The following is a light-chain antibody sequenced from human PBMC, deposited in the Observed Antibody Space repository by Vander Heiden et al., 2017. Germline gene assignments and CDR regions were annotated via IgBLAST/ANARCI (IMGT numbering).Light chain of an antibody. CDR2: GAS. Sequence: EIVMTQSPATLSVSPGERATLSCRASQSVSNMLAWYQQKPGQAPRLLIFGASTRATGIPARFSGSGSGTEFTLTISSLQSEDFSLYYCQQYINWPRTFGQGTKVEIK. CDR3: QQYINWPRT. J-gene: IGKJ1*01. V-gene: IGKV3-15*01. CDR1: QSVSNM.